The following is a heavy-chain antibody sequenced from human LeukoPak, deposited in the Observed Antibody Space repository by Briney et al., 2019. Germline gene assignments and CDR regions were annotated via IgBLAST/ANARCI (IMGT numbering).Heavy chain of an antibody. CDR3: AKGIYSSGWSYFDY. CDR2: LSGSGITT. D-gene: IGHD6-19*01. CDR1: GFTFSNSA. Sequence: GSLRLSCAASGFTFSNSAMSWVRQAPGKGLKWVSTLSGSGITTYYADSVKGRFTISRDNSKNTLYLQMNSLRAEDTAVYYCAKGIYSSGWSYFDYWGHGTLVTVSS. V-gene: IGHV3-23*01. J-gene: IGHJ4*01.